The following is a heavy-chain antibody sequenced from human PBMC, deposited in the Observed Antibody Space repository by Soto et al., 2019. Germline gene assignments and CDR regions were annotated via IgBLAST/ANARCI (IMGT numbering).Heavy chain of an antibody. D-gene: IGHD3-22*01. J-gene: IGHJ3*02. V-gene: IGHV3-23*01. Sequence: EEQLLQSGGGLVQAGGSLTLSCAASGFPFGNYPMSWVRQAPGKGLEWVSSLNSRGDYTYYTASVKGLFPISRDNSKNTLFLQMDSLRVDDTAVYYCANDPPLYYDTNDFPFDIWGQGTKVTVS. CDR1: GFPFGNYP. CDR3: ANDPPLYYDTNDFPFDI. CDR2: LNSRGDYT.